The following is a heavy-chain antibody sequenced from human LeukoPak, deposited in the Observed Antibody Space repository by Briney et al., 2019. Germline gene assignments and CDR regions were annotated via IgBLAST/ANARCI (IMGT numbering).Heavy chain of an antibody. Sequence: GGSLRLSCAASGFTFSSYDMSWLRQAPGKGLEWVSGISGSGGSTYYADSVKGRFTISRDNSKNTLYLQMSSLRAEDTAIYSCAKDDDSGTAFDYWGQGTLVTVSS. D-gene: IGHD3-10*01. J-gene: IGHJ4*02. CDR3: AKDDDSGTAFDY. CDR1: GFTFSSYD. CDR2: ISGSGGST. V-gene: IGHV3-23*01.